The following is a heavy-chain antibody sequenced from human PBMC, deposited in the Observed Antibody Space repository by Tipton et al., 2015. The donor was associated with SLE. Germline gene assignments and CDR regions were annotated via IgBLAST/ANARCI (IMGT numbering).Heavy chain of an antibody. CDR3: ARSRSLNVFGVTIPGAMDV. J-gene: IGHJ6*03. CDR1: NYSLTGDYY. Sequence: TLSLTCSISNYSLTGDYYWGWIRQPPGKGLEWIGSFHQSGTTFYTPSLKSRVTLLLDMSNNEFSLKLFSVTAADTAVYYCARSRSLNVFGVTIPGAMDVWGKGTTVIVSS. V-gene: IGHV4-38-2*01. D-gene: IGHD3-3*01. CDR2: FHQSGTT.